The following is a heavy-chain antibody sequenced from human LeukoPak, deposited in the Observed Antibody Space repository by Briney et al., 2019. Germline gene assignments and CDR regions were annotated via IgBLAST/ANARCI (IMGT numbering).Heavy chain of an antibody. J-gene: IGHJ4*02. CDR3: ARHGYTASHFFLDY. CDR2: IYTTGHA. Sequence: PSETLSLTCTVSTGSINSYYWGWVRQPAGRGLEWIGRIYTTGHADYDPSLQSRVTMLVDTSQKQFSLNLKSVTAADTATYFCARHGYTASHFFLDYWSQGTPVTVSS. D-gene: IGHD5-18*01. V-gene: IGHV4-4*07. CDR1: TGSINSYY.